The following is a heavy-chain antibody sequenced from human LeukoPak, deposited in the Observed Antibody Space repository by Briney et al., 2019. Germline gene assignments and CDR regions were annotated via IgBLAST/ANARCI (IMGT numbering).Heavy chain of an antibody. J-gene: IGHJ6*03. Sequence: KTGGSLRLSCAASGFTFSNAWMSWVRQAPGKGLEWVGRIKSKTDGGTTDYAAPVKGRFTISRDDSKSIAYLQMNSLKTEDTAVYYCTRYPGIAVAGTRYYYYYYMDVWGKGTTVTVSS. D-gene: IGHD6-19*01. CDR1: GFTFSNAW. CDR3: TRYPGIAVAGTRYYYYYYMDV. V-gene: IGHV3-15*01. CDR2: IKSKTDGGTT.